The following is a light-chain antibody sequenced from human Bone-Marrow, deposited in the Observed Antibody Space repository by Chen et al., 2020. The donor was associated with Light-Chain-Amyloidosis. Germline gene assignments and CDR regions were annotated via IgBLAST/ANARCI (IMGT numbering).Light chain of an antibody. CDR3: QSADSSGTYEVI. Sequence: SYELTQPPSLSVSPGQTPRITCSGDDLPTKYAYWYQQKPGQAPVLVIHRDTERPSGISERSSGSSSGTTATLTISGVQAEDEADYHCQSADSSGTYEVIFGGGTKLTVL. CDR1: DLPTKY. J-gene: IGLJ2*01. CDR2: RDT. V-gene: IGLV3-25*03.